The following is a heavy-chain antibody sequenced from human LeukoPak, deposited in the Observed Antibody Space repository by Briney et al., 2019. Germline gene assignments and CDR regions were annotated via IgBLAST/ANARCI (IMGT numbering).Heavy chain of an antibody. CDR1: GYTFTGYY. D-gene: IGHD1-26*01. V-gene: IGHV1-2*02. Sequence: ASVKVSCKASGYTFTGYYMHWVRQAPGQGLEWMGWINPNSGGTNYAQKFQGRVTMTRDTSISTAYMELSRLRSDDTAVYYCARDPDIVGAPDGAFDVWGQGTMVTVSS. J-gene: IGHJ3*01. CDR2: INPNSGGT. CDR3: ARDPDIVGAPDGAFDV.